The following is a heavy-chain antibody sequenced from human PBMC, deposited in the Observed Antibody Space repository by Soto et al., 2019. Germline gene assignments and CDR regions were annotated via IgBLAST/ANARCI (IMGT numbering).Heavy chain of an antibody. D-gene: IGHD2-15*01. Sequence: GSLRPSCAPSGSTFSSYEVNWVRQAPGKGLEWVSYISSSGSTIYYADSVKGRFTISRDNAKNSLYLQMNRLRAEDTAVYYCARVTVVVVAANKDDAFDIWGQGTMVTVSS. CDR1: GSTFSSYE. CDR2: ISSSGSTI. V-gene: IGHV3-48*03. CDR3: ARVTVVVVAANKDDAFDI. J-gene: IGHJ3*02.